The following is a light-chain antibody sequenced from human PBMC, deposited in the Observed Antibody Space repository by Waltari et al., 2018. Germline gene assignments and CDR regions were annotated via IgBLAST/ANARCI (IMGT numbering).Light chain of an antibody. CDR3: QTYERLPAT. CDR1: QSIGIH. CDR2: HAS. J-gene: IGKJ1*01. V-gene: IGKV3-20*01. Sequence: EIVLTPSPATLSPSPGARATPSCRASQSIGIHLAWYQQKSGQAPRLLIYHASSRATGSPDRFSGSGSGTDFSLTISRLEPEDFAVYYCQTYERLPATFGQGTKVEIK.